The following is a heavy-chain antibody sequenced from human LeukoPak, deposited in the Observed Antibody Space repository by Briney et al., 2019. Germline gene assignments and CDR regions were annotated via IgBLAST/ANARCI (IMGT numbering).Heavy chain of an antibody. CDR1: GGSFSGYY. CDR2: INHSGST. V-gene: IGHV4-34*01. D-gene: IGHD4-17*01. CDR3: ARAYGDLKAYYYYGMDV. J-gene: IGHJ6*02. Sequence: SETLSLTCAVYGGSFSGYYWSWIRQPPGKGLEWIGEINHSGSTNYNPSLESRVTISVDTSKNQFSLKLSSVTAADTAVYYCARAYGDLKAYYYYGMDVWGQGTTVTVSS.